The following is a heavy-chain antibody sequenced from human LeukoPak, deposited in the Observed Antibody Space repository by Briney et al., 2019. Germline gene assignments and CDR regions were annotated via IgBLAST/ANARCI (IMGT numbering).Heavy chain of an antibody. J-gene: IGHJ4*02. Sequence: PGGSLRLSCTASGFTFSGHWIHWVRQPPGMGLVWVSRINERRTDSMYAESVKGRFTISRDNAKNTVYLQMTSLRAEDTAVYYCVRDETLWTLDWWGQGTLVSVSS. CDR3: VRDETLWTLDW. CDR1: GFTFSGHW. D-gene: IGHD1-1*01. V-gene: IGHV3-74*03. CDR2: INERRTDS.